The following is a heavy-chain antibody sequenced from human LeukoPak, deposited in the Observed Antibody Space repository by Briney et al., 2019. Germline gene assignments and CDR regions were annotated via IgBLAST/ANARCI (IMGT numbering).Heavy chain of an antibody. CDR3: VRDHVKLQWFGEGGFDP. D-gene: IGHD3-10*01. Sequence: ASVKVSCKASGYTFSDYYVHWVRQAPGQGLEWMGWFNPDNGGTNSVQKFQGRVTMTGDTSMRTACMELSGLRSDDTAVYYCVRDHVKLQWFGEGGFDPWGQGTLVTVSS. CDR2: FNPDNGGT. CDR1: GYTFSDYY. J-gene: IGHJ5*02. V-gene: IGHV1-2*02.